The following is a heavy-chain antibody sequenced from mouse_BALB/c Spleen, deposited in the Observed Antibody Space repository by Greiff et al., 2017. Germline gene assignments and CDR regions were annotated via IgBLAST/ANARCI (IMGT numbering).Heavy chain of an antibody. J-gene: IGHJ3*01. V-gene: IGHV3-2*02. Sequence: DVKLQESGPGLVKPSQSLSLTCTVTGYSITSDYAWNWIRQFPGNKLEWMGYISYSGSTSYNPSLKSRISITRDTSKNQFFLQLNSVTTEDTATYYCAREGDSNLAWFAYWGQGTLVTVSA. CDR3: AREGDSNLAWFAY. D-gene: IGHD6-1*01. CDR1: GYSITSDYA. CDR2: ISYSGST.